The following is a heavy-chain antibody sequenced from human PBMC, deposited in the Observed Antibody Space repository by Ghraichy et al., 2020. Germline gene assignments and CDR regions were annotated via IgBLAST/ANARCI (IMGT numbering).Heavy chain of an antibody. D-gene: IGHD3-22*01. J-gene: IGHJ4*02. Sequence: GESLNISCAASGFTFSRYDMSWVRQSPGKGLEWVSSISGSDNRMYYRDSVKGRFSISRDNSKNTVYLQMDGLRAEDTAVYYCAKSYYPDGTGYLPLDNWGQGTLVTVSS. CDR2: ISGSDNRM. CDR3: AKSYYPDGTGYLPLDN. V-gene: IGHV3-23*01. CDR1: GFTFSRYD.